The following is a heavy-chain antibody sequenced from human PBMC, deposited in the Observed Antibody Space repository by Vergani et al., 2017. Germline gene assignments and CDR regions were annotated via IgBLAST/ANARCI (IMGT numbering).Heavy chain of an antibody. V-gene: IGHV1-46*03. CDR2: INPSGGST. J-gene: IGHJ4*02. CDR1: GYTFTNYY. Sequence: QVQHVQSGAEVKKPGASVRVSCKTSGYTFTNYYIHWVRQAPGQGLEWMGIINPSGGSTTYAQQFQGRLTMTRDTSTSTVYMDLSNLRSEDTAVYYCARPHGDILPPDPRRLDYWGQGTLVTVSS. CDR3: ARPHGDILPPDPRRLDY.